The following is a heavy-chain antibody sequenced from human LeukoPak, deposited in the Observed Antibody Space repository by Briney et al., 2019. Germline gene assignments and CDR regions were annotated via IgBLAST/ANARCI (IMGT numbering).Heavy chain of an antibody. CDR3: GGNGGTFDY. Sequence: GGSPRLSCAASGFTFSTFGMHWVRQAPGKGLEWVAIIWYDGSDKYYADSVKGRFTVSRDNSKNTLHLQVNSLRAEDTAVYYCGGNGGTFDYWGQGTLVTVSS. D-gene: IGHD3-16*01. CDR1: GFTFSTFG. CDR2: IWYDGSDK. J-gene: IGHJ4*02. V-gene: IGHV3-33*01.